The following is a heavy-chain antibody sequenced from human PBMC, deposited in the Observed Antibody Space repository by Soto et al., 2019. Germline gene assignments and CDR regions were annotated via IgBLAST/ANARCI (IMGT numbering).Heavy chain of an antibody. CDR2: ISYDGSNK. V-gene: IGHV3-30-3*01. Sequence: QVQLVESGGGVVQPGRSLRLSCAASGFTFSSYAMHWVRQAPGKGLEWVAVISYDGSNKYYADSVKGRFTISRDNSKNTLYLQMNSLRAEDTAVYYCARDTLPGIAVAGYVDYWGQGTLVTVSS. D-gene: IGHD6-19*01. J-gene: IGHJ4*02. CDR1: GFTFSSYA. CDR3: ARDTLPGIAVAGYVDY.